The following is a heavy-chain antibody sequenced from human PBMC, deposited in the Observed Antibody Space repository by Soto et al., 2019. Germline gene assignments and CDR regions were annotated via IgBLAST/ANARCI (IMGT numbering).Heavy chain of an antibody. CDR2: ISGSGGST. Sequence: EVQLLESGGGLVQPGGSLRLSCAASGFTFSSYAMSWVRQAPGKGLEWVSAISGSGGSTYYADSVKGRFTISRDNSKNTLYLQMNSLRAEDTAVYYCAKAHGYCSGGSCYPAFDYWGQGTLVTVSS. CDR1: GFTFSSYA. V-gene: IGHV3-23*01. D-gene: IGHD2-15*01. J-gene: IGHJ4*02. CDR3: AKAHGYCSGGSCYPAFDY.